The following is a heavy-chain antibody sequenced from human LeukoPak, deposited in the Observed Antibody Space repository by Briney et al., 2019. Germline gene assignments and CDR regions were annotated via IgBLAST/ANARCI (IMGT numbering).Heavy chain of an antibody. D-gene: IGHD3-10*01. V-gene: IGHV3-21*01. CDR3: ARGPNEWLGEFDN. CDR1: GFTFSRYS. CDR2: ISSSGDYK. Sequence: PGGSLRLSCAASGFTFSRYSMNWVRQAPGKGLEWVSSISSSGDYKYYGDSVKGRITISRDNAKNSLYLQMNRLRAEDTAVYYCARGPNEWLGEFDNWGQGTLVAVSS. J-gene: IGHJ4*02.